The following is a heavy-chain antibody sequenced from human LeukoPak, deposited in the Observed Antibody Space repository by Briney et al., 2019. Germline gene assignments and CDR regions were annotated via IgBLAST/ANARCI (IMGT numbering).Heavy chain of an antibody. Sequence: GGSLRLSCAASGFTFSSYAMSWDRQAPGKGLEWVSAISGSGGSTYYADSVKGRFTISRDNSKNTLYLQMNSLRAEDTAVYYCAKVVVVADYYYYGMDVWGQGTTVTVSS. CDR3: AKVVVVADYYYYGMDV. J-gene: IGHJ6*02. D-gene: IGHD2-15*01. V-gene: IGHV3-23*01. CDR1: GFTFSSYA. CDR2: ISGSGGST.